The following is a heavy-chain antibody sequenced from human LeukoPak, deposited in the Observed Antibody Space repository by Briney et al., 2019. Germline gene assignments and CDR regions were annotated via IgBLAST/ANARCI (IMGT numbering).Heavy chain of an antibody. CDR1: GYTFTSYG. Sequence: ASVKVSCKASGYTFTSYGISWVRQAPGQGLEWMGWISAYNGNTNYAQKLQGRVTMTTDTSTSTAYMALRSLRSDDTAVYYCARGEMYCSSTSCQTVFDYWGQGTLVTVSS. CDR3: ARGEMYCSSTSCQTVFDY. V-gene: IGHV1-18*01. D-gene: IGHD2-2*01. CDR2: ISAYNGNT. J-gene: IGHJ4*02.